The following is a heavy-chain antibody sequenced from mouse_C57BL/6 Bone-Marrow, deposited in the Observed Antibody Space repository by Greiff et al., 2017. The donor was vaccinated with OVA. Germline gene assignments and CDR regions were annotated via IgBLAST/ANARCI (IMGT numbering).Heavy chain of an antibody. CDR1: GFSLTSYA. J-gene: IGHJ1*03. CDR2: IWTGGGT. D-gene: IGHD1-1*01. V-gene: IGHV2-9-1*01. CDR3: ARNEREGGLDVYHWYFDV. Sequence: QVQLKESGPGLVAPSQSLSITCTVSGFSLTSYAISWVRQPPGKGLEWLGVIWTGGGTNYNSDLKSRLSISKDNSKSQVFLKMNSLQTDDTARYYCARNEREGGLDVYHWYFDVWGTGTTVTVSS.